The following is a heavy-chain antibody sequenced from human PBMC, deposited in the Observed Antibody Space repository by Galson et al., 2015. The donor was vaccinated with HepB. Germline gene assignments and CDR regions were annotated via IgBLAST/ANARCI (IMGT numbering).Heavy chain of an antibody. CDR2: FDPEDGET. D-gene: IGHD1-7*01. V-gene: IGHV1-24*01. J-gene: IGHJ6*02. Sequence: SVKVSCKVSGYTLTELSMHWVRQAPGKGLEWMGGFDPEDGETVYAQKFQGRVTMAEDTSTNTAYMEMSSLRSEDTAVYYCATDSVGNYLITYYGMDVWGQGTTVTVSS. CDR3: ATDSVGNYLITYYGMDV. CDR1: GYTLTELS.